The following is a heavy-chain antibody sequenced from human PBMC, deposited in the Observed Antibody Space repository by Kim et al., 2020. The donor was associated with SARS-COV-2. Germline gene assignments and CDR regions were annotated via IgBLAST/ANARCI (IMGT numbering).Heavy chain of an antibody. V-gene: IGHV4-31*03. CDR1: GGSISSGSYY. CDR2: IYYSGST. D-gene: IGHD3-10*01. J-gene: IGHJ4*02. Sequence: SETLSLTCNVSGGSISSGSYYWSWIRQHPGKGLEWIGYIYYSGSTSYNPSLKSRVTISVDTSKNQFSLKLNSVTAADTAVYYCASIMVRGAVGYFDYWGQGTLVSVSS. CDR3: ASIMVRGAVGYFDY.